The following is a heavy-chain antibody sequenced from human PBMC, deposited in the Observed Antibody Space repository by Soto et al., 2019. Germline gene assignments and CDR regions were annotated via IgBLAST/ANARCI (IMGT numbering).Heavy chain of an antibody. D-gene: IGHD1-1*01. CDR2: INERGGST. V-gene: IGHV3-23*01. CDR1: GFTFSTYA. Sequence: EVQLLESGGGLVQPGGSLRLSCADSGFTFSTYALSWVRQAPGKGLEWVSAINERGGSTYYADSVKGRFTISRDNSKNTLYLQMNSLRAEDTALYYCVKDKSGTTAFDIWGQGTMVTVSS. CDR3: VKDKSGTTAFDI. J-gene: IGHJ3*02.